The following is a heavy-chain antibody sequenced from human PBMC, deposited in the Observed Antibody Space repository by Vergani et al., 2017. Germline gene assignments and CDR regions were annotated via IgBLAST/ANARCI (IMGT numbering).Heavy chain of an antibody. CDR3: ARQGVVAAIAHPWVDY. D-gene: IGHD2-15*01. CDR1: GYSFNSYW. Sequence: EVQLVQSGAEVKKPGESLRISCKGSGYSFNSYWISWVRQMPGKGLERMGRIDPSDSYTNYSPSFKGHVTISADTSSSTDYLQCGSLKASDTAMYYFARQGVVAAIAHPWVDYWGQGTLVTVSS. J-gene: IGHJ4*02. V-gene: IGHV5-10-1*01. CDR2: IDPSDSYT.